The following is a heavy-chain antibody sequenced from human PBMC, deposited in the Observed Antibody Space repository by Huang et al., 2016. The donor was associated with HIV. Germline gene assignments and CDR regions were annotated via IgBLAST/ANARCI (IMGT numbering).Heavy chain of an antibody. CDR1: GYAFTSYY. CDR2: INPSDGST. J-gene: IGHJ4*02. D-gene: IGHD3-22*01. CDR3: ARDRDFYDSSGYWGFNYFGY. V-gene: IGHV1-46*01. Sequence: QVQLVQSGAEVKKPGASVKVSCKASGYAFTSYYMHWVRQAHGQGLEWMGIINPSDGSTSYAQKFQGRVTTTRDTSTNTVFMELSSLRSEDTAVYYCARDRDFYDSSGYWGFNYFGYWGQGTLVTVSS.